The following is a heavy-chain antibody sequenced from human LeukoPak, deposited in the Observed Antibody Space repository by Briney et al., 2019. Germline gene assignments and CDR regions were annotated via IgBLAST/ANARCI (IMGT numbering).Heavy chain of an antibody. D-gene: IGHD2-15*01. V-gene: IGHV4-59*01. CDR3: ARDPRYCSGGRCYDCFDP. J-gene: IGHJ5*02. Sequence: SETLSLTCTVSGGSISSYYWSWIRKPPGKGLEWIGYIYYSGSTTYNPSLKSGVTISVDTSKNQFSLKLSSVTDAGTAVYYCARDPRYCSGGRCYDCFDPWGQGTLVTVSS. CDR2: IYYSGST. CDR1: GGSISSYY.